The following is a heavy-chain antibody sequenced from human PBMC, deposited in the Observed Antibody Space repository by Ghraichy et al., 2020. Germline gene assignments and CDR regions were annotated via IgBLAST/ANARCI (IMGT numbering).Heavy chain of an antibody. Sequence: GGSLRLTCAASGFTFSSYAMSWVRQAPGKGLEWVSAISGSGGSTYYADSVKGRFTISRDNSKNTLYLQMNSLRAEDTAVYYCAKETLYSSGWYRPFDYWGQGTLVTVSS. CDR3: AKETLYSSGWYRPFDY. D-gene: IGHD6-19*01. V-gene: IGHV3-23*01. CDR1: GFTFSSYA. CDR2: ISGSGGST. J-gene: IGHJ4*02.